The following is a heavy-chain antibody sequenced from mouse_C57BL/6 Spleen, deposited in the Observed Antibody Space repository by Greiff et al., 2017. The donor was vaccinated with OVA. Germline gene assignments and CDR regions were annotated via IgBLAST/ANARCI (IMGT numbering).Heavy chain of an antibody. J-gene: IGHJ3*01. V-gene: IGHV1-54*01. CDR1: GYAFTNYL. Sequence: VKLMESGAELVRPGTSVKVSCKASGYAFTNYLIEWVKQRPGQGLEWIGVINPGSGGTNYNEKFKGKATLTADKSSSTAYMQLSSLTSEDSAVYFCARSYYGSSSFAYWGQGTLVTVSA. D-gene: IGHD1-1*01. CDR2: INPGSGGT. CDR3: ARSYYGSSSFAY.